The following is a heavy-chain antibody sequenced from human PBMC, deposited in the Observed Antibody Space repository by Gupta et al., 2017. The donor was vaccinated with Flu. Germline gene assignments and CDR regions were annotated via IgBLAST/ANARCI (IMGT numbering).Heavy chain of an antibody. CDR3: ARVTTMVTGDYWFDP. CDR2: ISSSCSTI. J-gene: IGHJ5*02. CDR1: GFTLRSYR. V-gene: IGHV3-48*01. D-gene: IGHD5-18*01. Sequence: EVQLVESGGGLVPPGGSLRLSGAASGFTLRSYRMNWALQAPGTGLEWVSYISSSCSTIYYADSVKGLFTISRDNAKNSLYLQMNSLRAEDTAVYYCARVTTMVTGDYWFDPWGQGTLVTVSS.